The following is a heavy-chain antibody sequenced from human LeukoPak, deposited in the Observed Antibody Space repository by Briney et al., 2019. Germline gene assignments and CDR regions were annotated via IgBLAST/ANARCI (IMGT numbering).Heavy chain of an antibody. V-gene: IGHV3-48*01. D-gene: IGHD5-24*01. CDR3: AKGAWHLGFDY. Sequence: GGSLRLSCADSGFTFSSYSMNWVRQAPGKGLEWISYISSGGGTIYYADSVKGRFTISRDNAKNSLYLQMNSLRVEDTAVYYCAKGAWHLGFDYWGQGTLVTVSS. J-gene: IGHJ4*02. CDR2: ISSGGGTI. CDR1: GFTFSSYS.